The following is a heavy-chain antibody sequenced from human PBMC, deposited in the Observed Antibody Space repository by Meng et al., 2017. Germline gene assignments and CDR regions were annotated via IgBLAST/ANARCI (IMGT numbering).Heavy chain of an antibody. Sequence: SETLSLTCTVAGGSISSYYWSWIRQPPGKGREWIGSIYYSGSTYYNPSLKSRVTISVDTSKNQFSLKLSSVTAAETAVYYWAREEPSAGGGSPSFDYWGQGTLVTVSS. J-gene: IGHJ4*02. CDR3: AREEPSAGGGSPSFDY. D-gene: IGHD2-15*01. V-gene: IGHV4-59*12. CDR1: GGSISSYY. CDR2: IYYSGST.